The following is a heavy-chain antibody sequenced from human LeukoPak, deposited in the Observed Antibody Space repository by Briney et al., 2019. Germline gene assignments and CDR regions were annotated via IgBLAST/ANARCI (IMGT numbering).Heavy chain of an antibody. CDR2: INWNSGSI. D-gene: IGHD6-19*01. CDR3: AKGVSGGWTGIDY. J-gene: IGHJ4*02. V-gene: IGHV3-9*03. CDR1: GLTFDDYA. Sequence: PGGSLRLSCAASGLTFDDYAMHWVRQAPGKGLEWVSGINWNSGSIGYADSVKGRFTISRDNAKNSLYLQMNSLRAEDMALYYCAKGVSGGWTGIDYWGQGTLVTVSS.